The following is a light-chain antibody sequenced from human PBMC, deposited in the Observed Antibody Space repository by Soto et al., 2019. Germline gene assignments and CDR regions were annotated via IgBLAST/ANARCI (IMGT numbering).Light chain of an antibody. V-gene: IGKV1-39*01. CDR1: QSINNY. J-gene: IGKJ4*01. CDR2: AAS. Sequence: DIQMTQSPSSLSASVGDTVTISCLASQSINNYLNWYQPIPGKACEFMIYAASSLQSGVRSRFSGSGSGTELLLTITSLHPEDFATNYWQQYDSYTVTFGGGAKV. CDR3: QQYDSYTVT.